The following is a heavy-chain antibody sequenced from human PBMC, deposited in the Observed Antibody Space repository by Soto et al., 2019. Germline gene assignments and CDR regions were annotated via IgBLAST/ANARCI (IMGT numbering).Heavy chain of an antibody. CDR1: GDAISRHY. Sequence: QVQLQESGPGLVKPSETLSLNCSVSGDAISRHYWSWIRQSPGKGLEWLGYFFHTGTALYHPSLWGRVTSSVDTSTTHFSLKLTAVTPADTAVYFCARTDGGTSQFFELWGRGTLCTVSS. CDR3: ARTDGGTSQFFEL. D-gene: IGHD2-15*01. V-gene: IGHV4-59*11. J-gene: IGHJ2*01. CDR2: FFHTGTA.